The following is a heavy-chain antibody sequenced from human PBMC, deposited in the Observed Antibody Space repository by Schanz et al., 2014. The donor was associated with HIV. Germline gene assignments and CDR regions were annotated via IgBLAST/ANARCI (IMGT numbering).Heavy chain of an antibody. D-gene: IGHD6-13*01. CDR3: AKDTTAAGRGYFQH. CDR2: ISGGGGST. J-gene: IGHJ1*01. Sequence: VQLVSSGGGLVQPGGSLRLSCAASGFTFSNYAMIWVRQAPGKGLEWVSGISGGGGSTSSPDSLKGRFTISRDNSKNTLYLQMNSLRAEDTAVYYCAKDTTAAGRGYFQHWGQGAVVAVSS. CDR1: GFTFSNYA. V-gene: IGHV3-23*04.